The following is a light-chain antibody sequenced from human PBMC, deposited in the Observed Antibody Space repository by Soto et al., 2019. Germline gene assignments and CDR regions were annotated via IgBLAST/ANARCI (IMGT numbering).Light chain of an antibody. Sequence: EIALTQSPGTLSLSSGERAALSCRASQSVSSNYLAWYQQNPRQAPRLLIDGATSRATSIPNRCSSRGAGTDSTLTIRLLDPEYSAVYCWQQYGTSGWTFGQGTKVDIK. CDR3: QQYGTSGWT. CDR1: QSVSSNY. J-gene: IGKJ1*01. CDR2: GAT. V-gene: IGKV3-20*01.